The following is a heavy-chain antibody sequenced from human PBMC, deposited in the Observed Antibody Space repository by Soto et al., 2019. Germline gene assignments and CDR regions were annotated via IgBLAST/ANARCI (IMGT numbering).Heavy chain of an antibody. V-gene: IGHV3-23*01. D-gene: IGHD2-8*01. Sequence: LXLSCATAGFTFSDDAMHWVRQAPGEGLEWVSGIRGDLVTTPYADSVKGRFTISRDNSKNTLYLQMNSLRAEDKAIYYCVKEGKMGVEGFDFWGQGTLVTVYS. J-gene: IGHJ4*02. CDR3: VKEGKMGVEGFDF. CDR2: IRGDLVTT. CDR1: GFTFSDDA.